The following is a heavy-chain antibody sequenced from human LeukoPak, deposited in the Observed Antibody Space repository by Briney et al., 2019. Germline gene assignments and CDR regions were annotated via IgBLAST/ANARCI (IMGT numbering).Heavy chain of an antibody. CDR1: GFTFSDYY. CDR2: ISSSGSTI. Sequence: GGSLRLSCAASGFTFSDYYMSWIRQAPGKGLECVSYISSSGSTIYYADSVKGRFTISRDNAKNSLYLQMNSLRAEDTAVYYCARDRGYCSSTSCFPGRYNWFDPWGQGTLVTVSS. V-gene: IGHV3-11*01. J-gene: IGHJ5*02. D-gene: IGHD2-2*01. CDR3: ARDRGYCSSTSCFPGRYNWFDP.